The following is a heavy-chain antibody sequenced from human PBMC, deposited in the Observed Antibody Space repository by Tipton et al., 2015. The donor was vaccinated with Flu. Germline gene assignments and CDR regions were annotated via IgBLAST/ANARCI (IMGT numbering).Heavy chain of an antibody. CDR3: ARGGDISDV. D-gene: IGHD2-15*01. J-gene: IGHJ6*02. V-gene: IGHV4-4*09. CDR2: IFHDGTT. Sequence: LRLSCTVSGGSFTNYYWSWLRQPPGAGLEWIGDIFHDGTTNYHPSLWSRVTMSLDMSKNQLSLRMSSVTVADTAVYYCARGGDISDVWGQGTTVTVSS. CDR1: GGSFTNYY.